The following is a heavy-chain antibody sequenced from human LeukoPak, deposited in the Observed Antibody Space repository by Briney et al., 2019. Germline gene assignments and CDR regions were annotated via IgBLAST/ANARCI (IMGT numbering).Heavy chain of an antibody. CDR1: GYTFTGYY. CDR3: ARGYYGSGSYYKLGY. CDR2: INPNSGGT. Sequence: ASVKVSCKASGYTFTGYYMHWVRQAPGQGLEWMGWINPNSGGTNYAQKFQGRVTMTRDTSISTAYMELSRLRSDDTAVYYCARGYYGSGSYYKLGYWGRGNLVTVSS. V-gene: IGHV1-2*02. J-gene: IGHJ4*02. D-gene: IGHD3-10*01.